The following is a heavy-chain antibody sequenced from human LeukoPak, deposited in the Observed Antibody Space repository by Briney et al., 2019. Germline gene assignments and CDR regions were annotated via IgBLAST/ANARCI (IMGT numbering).Heavy chain of an antibody. D-gene: IGHD5-12*01. CDR2: ISWNSGSI. V-gene: IGHV3-9*01. Sequence: GGSLRLSCVASGFTFDDYAMHWVRQAPGKGLEWVSGISWNSGSIGYADSVKGRFTISRDNAKNSLYLQMNSLRAEDTALYYCARRGYSGYVPFDYWGQGTLVTVSS. J-gene: IGHJ4*02. CDR1: GFTFDDYA. CDR3: ARRGYSGYVPFDY.